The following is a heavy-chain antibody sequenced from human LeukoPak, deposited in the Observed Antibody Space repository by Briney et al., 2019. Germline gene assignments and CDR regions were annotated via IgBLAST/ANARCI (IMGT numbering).Heavy chain of an antibody. Sequence: PETLSLTCAVYGGSFSGYYWSWIRQPPGKGLEWIGEINHSGSTNYNPSLKSRVTISVDTSKNQFSLKLSSVTAADTAVYYCASKSSGYYLRVPFDYWGQGTLVTVSS. J-gene: IGHJ4*02. CDR2: INHSGST. D-gene: IGHD3-22*01. CDR1: GGSFSGYY. V-gene: IGHV4-34*01. CDR3: ASKSSGYYLRVPFDY.